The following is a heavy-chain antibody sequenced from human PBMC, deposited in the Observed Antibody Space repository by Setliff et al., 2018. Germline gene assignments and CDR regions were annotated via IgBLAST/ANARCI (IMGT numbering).Heavy chain of an antibody. D-gene: IGHD1-7*01. V-gene: IGHV4-34*01. J-gene: IGHJ5*02. CDR2: INHSGST. CDR1: GGSFSGYY. Sequence: SETLSLTCAVYGGSFSGYYWSWIRQPPGKGLGWIGEINHSGSTNYNPSLKSRVTISVDTSKNQFSLKLSSVTAADTAVYYCARNWHWGFDPWGRGALVTVS. CDR3: ARNWHWGFDP.